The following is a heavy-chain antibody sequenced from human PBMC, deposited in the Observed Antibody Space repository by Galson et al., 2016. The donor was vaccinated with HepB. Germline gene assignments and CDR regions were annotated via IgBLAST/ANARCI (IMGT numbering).Heavy chain of an antibody. CDR2: INPSGGST. J-gene: IGHJ5*02. Sequence: SVKVSCKASGYTFTTYYMHWVRQAPGQGLEWMGIINPSGGSTTHAPKCQGRVTRTRDTSTTTVYMELSSLRSEDTSVYYCARATPPGWFDPWGQGTLVTVSS. CDR1: GYTFTTYY. V-gene: IGHV1-46*01. CDR3: ARATPPGWFDP.